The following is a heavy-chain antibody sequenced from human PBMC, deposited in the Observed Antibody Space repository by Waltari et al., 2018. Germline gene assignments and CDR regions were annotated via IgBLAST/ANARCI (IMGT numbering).Heavy chain of an antibody. CDR1: GGSISSSSYY. CDR3: ARDGDIVVVPAAANWYFDL. Sequence: QLQLQESGPGLVKPSETLSLTCTVSGGSISSSSYYWGWIRQPPGKGLEWIGSIYYSGSTYYNPSLTSRVSISVDTSKNQFSLKLSSVTAADTAVYYCARDGDIVVVPAAANWYFDLWGRGTLVTVSS. J-gene: IGHJ2*01. CDR2: IYYSGST. D-gene: IGHD2-2*01. V-gene: IGHV4-39*07.